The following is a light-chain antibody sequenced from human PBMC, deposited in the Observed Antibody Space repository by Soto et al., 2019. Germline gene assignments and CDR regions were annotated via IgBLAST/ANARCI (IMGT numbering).Light chain of an antibody. J-gene: IGKJ2*01. CDR3: QQYNNYYT. CDR2: GTS. Sequence: EIVMTQSPATLSVSPGERATLSCRASQSVRSKLAWYQQKPGQAPRLLIYGTSTRATGIPARFSGSGSGTEFTLTISSLQSEDFAVYYCQQYNNYYTFGQGTKLEIK. CDR1: QSVRSK. V-gene: IGKV3-15*01.